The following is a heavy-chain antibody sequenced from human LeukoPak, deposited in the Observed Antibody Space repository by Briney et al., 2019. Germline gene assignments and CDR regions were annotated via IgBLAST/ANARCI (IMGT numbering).Heavy chain of an antibody. D-gene: IGHD4-17*01. CDR2: IKSKTDGGTT. CDR1: GFTFSSYE. V-gene: IGHV3-15*01. CDR3: TTRRTNDNYGDHALGGDY. Sequence: GGSLRLSCAASGFTFSSYEMNWVRQAPGKGLEWVGRIKSKTDGGTTDYAAPAKGRFTISRDDSKNTLYLQMNSLKTEDTAVYYCTTRRTNDNYGDHALGGDYWGQGTLVTVSS. J-gene: IGHJ4*02.